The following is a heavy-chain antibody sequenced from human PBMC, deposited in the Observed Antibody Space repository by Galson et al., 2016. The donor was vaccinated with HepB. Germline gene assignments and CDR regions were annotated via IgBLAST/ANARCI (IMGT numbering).Heavy chain of an antibody. Sequence: TLSLTCSVSRGSISSDGYYWSWIRQHPGKGLEWIGYIYYSGGTYYTPSLKSRVTISADTSTNEFSLKLSSVTAADTAVYYCARHLKIPRWLRGNWFDTWGQGTLVTVSS. D-gene: IGHD5-18*01. CDR1: RGSISSDGYY. CDR3: ARHLKIPRWLRGNWFDT. CDR2: IYYSGGT. J-gene: IGHJ5*02. V-gene: IGHV4-31*03.